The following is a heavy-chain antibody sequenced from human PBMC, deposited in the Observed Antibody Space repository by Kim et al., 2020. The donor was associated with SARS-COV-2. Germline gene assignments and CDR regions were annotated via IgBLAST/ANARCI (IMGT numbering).Heavy chain of an antibody. CDR2: IWYDGSNK. V-gene: IGHV3-33*06. CDR1: GFTFSSYG. D-gene: IGHD4-17*01. Sequence: GGSLRLSCAASGFTFSSYGMHWVRQAPGKGLEWVAVIWYDGSNKYYADSVKGRFTISRDNSKNTLYLQMNSLRAEDTAVYYCAKELTVTLIPYYYGMDVWGQGTTVTVSS. J-gene: IGHJ6*02. CDR3: AKELTVTLIPYYYGMDV.